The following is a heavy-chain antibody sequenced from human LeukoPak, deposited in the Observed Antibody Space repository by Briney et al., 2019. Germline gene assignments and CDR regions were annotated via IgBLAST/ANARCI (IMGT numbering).Heavy chain of an antibody. Sequence: SETLSLTCAVSGGSISSSNWWTWVRQPPGKGLEWIGEVYHSGSTNYNPSLKSRVTISVDKSKNQFSLKLSSVTAADTAVYYCARGLYCSSTSCRDYWGQGTLVTVSS. V-gene: IGHV4-4*02. D-gene: IGHD2-2*01. J-gene: IGHJ4*02. CDR1: GGSISSSNW. CDR2: VYHSGST. CDR3: ARGLYCSSTSCRDY.